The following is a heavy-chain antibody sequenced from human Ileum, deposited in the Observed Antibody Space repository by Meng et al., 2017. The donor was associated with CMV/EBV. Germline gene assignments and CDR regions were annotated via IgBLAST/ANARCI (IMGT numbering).Heavy chain of an antibody. J-gene: IGHJ6*01. V-gene: IGHV3-30*02. CDR1: GFTFSSYG. Sequence: GESLKISCAASGFTFSSYGMHWVRQAPGKGLEWVAFIRYDGSNKYYADSVKGRFTISRDNSKNTLYLQMNSLRAEDTAVYYCAKGPELRFLEWLLPHYGMDVWGQGNTV. D-gene: IGHD3-3*01. CDR3: AKGPELRFLEWLLPHYGMDV. CDR2: IRYDGSNK.